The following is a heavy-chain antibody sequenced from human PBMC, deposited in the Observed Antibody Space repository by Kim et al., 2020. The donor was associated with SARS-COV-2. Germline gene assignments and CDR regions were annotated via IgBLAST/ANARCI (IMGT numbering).Heavy chain of an antibody. D-gene: IGHD2-15*01. CDR3: ARDGWSVDDAFDF. CDR2: MNPNSGNT. CDR1: GYTFTSFD. Sequence: ASVKVSCKASGYTFTSFDINWVRQATGQGLEWMGWMNPNSGNTGYAQKFQGRVTMTRNTSISTAYMELSSLRSEDTAVYYCARDGWSVDDAFDFWGQGTMVTVSS. V-gene: IGHV1-8*01. J-gene: IGHJ3*01.